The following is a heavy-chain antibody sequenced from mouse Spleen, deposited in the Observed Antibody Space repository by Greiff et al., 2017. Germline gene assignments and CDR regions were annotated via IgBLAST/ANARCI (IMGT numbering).Heavy chain of an antibody. CDR2: ISNLAYSI. Sequence: EVMLVESGGGLVKPGGSLKLSCAASGFTFSDYGMAWVRQAPGKGPEWVAFISNLAYSIYYADTVTGRFTISRENAKNTLYLEMSSLRSEDTAMYYCARRGLTTVETDYAMDYWGQGTSVTVSS. CDR3: ARRGLTTVETDYAMDY. V-gene: IGHV5-15*04. CDR1: GFTFSDYG. J-gene: IGHJ4*01. D-gene: IGHD1-1*01.